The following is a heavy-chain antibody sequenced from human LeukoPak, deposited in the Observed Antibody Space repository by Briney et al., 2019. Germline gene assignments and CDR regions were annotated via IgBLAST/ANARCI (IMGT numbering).Heavy chain of an antibody. J-gene: IGHJ4*02. D-gene: IGHD6-13*01. CDR3: ARGGQQLALDY. Sequence: SQTLSLTCTVSGGSISSGGYYWSWIRQPPGKGLEWIGYIYHSGSTYYNPSLKSRVTISVDRSKNQFSLKLSSVTAADTAVYYCARGGQQLALDYWGQGTLVTVSS. CDR2: IYHSGST. CDR1: GGSISSGGYY. V-gene: IGHV4-30-2*01.